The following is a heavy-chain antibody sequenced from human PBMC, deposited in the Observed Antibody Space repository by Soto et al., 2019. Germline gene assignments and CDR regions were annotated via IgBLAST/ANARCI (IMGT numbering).Heavy chain of an antibody. CDR2: ISNYSGDT. CDR1: GYTFFTYD. Sequence: QVHLVQSGVEVKTPGASVKVSCQASGYTFFTYDISWVRQAPGQGLEWMGWISNYSGDTKYAQKCQGRVTMTTDTPTTTAYLELRSLRSDDTAVYYCARHHGPTTSEDWFDPWGQGTLVTVSS. D-gene: IGHD5-12*01. V-gene: IGHV1-18*01. CDR3: ARHHGPTTSEDWFDP. J-gene: IGHJ5*02.